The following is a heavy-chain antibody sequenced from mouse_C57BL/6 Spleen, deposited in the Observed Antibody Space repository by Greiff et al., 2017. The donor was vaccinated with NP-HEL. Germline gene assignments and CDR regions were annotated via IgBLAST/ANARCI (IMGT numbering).Heavy chain of an antibody. CDR3: AGYSNYARKDFDV. D-gene: IGHD2-5*01. J-gene: IGHJ1*03. Sequence: QVQLQQSGPELVKPGASVKISCKASGYAFSSSWMNWVKQRPGKGLEWIGRIYPGDGDTNYNGKFKGKATLTVDKSSSTAYMQLSSLTSEDAAVDYCAGYSNYARKDFDVWGKGTTVTVSS. CDR2: IYPGDGDT. V-gene: IGHV1-82*01. CDR1: GYAFSSSW.